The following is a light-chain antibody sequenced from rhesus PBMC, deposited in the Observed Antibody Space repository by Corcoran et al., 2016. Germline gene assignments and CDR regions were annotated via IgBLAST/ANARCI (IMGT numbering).Light chain of an antibody. CDR2: RAS. CDR1: QSLSNY. V-gene: IGKV1-25*01. Sequence: DIQMTQSPSSLSASVGDRVTITCQASQSLSNYLDWYQQKPGKIPKLLIYRASSLQSGIPSRFSGSGSGTDFTLTISSLQPEEFATYYCQQAYSYPLTCGGGTKV. J-gene: IGKJ4*01. CDR3: QQAYSYPLT.